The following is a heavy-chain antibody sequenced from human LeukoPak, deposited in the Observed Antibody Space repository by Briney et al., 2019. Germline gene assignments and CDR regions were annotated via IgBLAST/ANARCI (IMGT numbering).Heavy chain of an antibody. CDR3: ARGWGGHGRSWGALDF. J-gene: IGHJ4*02. D-gene: IGHD3-16*01. V-gene: IGHV3-13*04. CDR2: IGTVADT. Sequence: GGSLRLSCAASGFNFNNYDMHWVRQAAGKRLEWVSGIGTVADTFYLDSVQGRFPISREHAQNSFYRQMNSLRAGDTAVYYCARGWGGHGRSWGALDFWGQGILVTVSS. CDR1: GFNFNNYD.